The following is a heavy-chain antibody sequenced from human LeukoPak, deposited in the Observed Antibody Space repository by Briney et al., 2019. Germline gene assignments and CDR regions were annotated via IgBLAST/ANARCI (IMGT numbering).Heavy chain of an antibody. D-gene: IGHD2/OR15-2a*01. V-gene: IGHV3-30*02. CDR1: GFTFSTSG. CDR2: IRYDGSNK. Sequence: QAGGSLRLSCAASGFTFSTSGMHWVRQAPGKGLEWVAFIRYDGSNKYYGDSVKGRFTISRDNSKNTLYLQMNSLRAEDTAVYYCAKGIVIVSAIGVDYWGQGTLVTVSS. J-gene: IGHJ4*02. CDR3: AKGIVIVSAIGVDY.